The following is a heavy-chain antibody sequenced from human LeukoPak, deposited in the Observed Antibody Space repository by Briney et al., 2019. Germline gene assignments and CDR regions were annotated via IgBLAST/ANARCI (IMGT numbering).Heavy chain of an antibody. CDR1: GYTFTSYG. CDR3: ARDSPLISRNYYYYYMDV. CDR2: ISAYNGNT. J-gene: IGHJ6*03. Sequence: ASVTVSFKASGYTFTSYGISWVRQAPGQGLEWMGWISAYNGNTNYAQKLQGRVTMTTDTSTSTAYMELRSLRSDDTAVYYCARDSPLISRNYYYYYMDVWGKGTTVTVSS. D-gene: IGHD3-16*01. V-gene: IGHV1-18*01.